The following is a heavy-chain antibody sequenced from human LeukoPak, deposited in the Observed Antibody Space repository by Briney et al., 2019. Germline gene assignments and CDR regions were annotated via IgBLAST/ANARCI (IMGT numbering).Heavy chain of an antibody. Sequence: SGPALVKPTQTLTLTCTFSGFSLSTSGMCVSWIRQPPGKSLEWLARISWDNDKYNHKSLKTRLTISKNTSKNHVVLTMTNMDPVDTATYYCARIEGSYYVVDYWGQGTLVTVSS. CDR2: ISWDNDK. CDR1: GFSLSTSGMC. V-gene: IGHV2-70*11. CDR3: ARIEGSYYVVDY. D-gene: IGHD1-26*01. J-gene: IGHJ4*02.